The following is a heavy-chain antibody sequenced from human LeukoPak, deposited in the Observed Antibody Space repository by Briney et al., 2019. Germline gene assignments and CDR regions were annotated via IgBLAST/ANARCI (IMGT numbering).Heavy chain of an antibody. CDR3: ATVAAYFSSGWYYFDY. J-gene: IGHJ4*02. CDR2: FDPEDGET. Sequence: SVKVSCKVSGYTLTELSMHWVRQAPGKGLEWMGGFDPEDGETIYAQKFQGRVTMTEDTSTDTAYMELSSLRSEDTAVYYCATVAAYFSSGWYYFDYWGQGTLVTVSS. CDR1: GYTLTELS. V-gene: IGHV1-24*01. D-gene: IGHD6-19*01.